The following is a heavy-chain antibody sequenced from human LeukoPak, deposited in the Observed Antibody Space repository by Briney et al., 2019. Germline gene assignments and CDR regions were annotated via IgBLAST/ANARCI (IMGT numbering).Heavy chain of an antibody. V-gene: IGHV1-46*01. CDR1: GYTFTSYY. CDR2: INPSGGST. J-gene: IGHJ3*02. Sequence: ASVKVSCKASGYTFTSYYMHWVRQAPGQGLEWMGIINPSGGSTSYAQKFQGRVTMTRDTSTSTVYMELSSLRSEDTAVYYCARDPFVVVPAIPGYAFDIWGQGTMVTVSS. CDR3: ARDPFVVVPAIPGYAFDI. D-gene: IGHD2-2*01.